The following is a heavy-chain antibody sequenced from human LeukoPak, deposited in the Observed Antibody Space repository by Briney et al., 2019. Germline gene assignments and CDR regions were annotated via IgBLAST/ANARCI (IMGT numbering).Heavy chain of an antibody. J-gene: IGHJ4*02. D-gene: IGHD3-22*01. Sequence: GGSLRLSCAASGFTFSSYGMHWVRQAPGKGLEWVAVISYDGSNKYYADSVKGRFTISRDNSKNTLYLQMNSLRAEDTAVYYCAKAGYCDSSGYYYFDYWGQGTLVTVSS. CDR3: AKAGYCDSSGYYYFDY. V-gene: IGHV3-30*18. CDR2: ISYDGSNK. CDR1: GFTFSSYG.